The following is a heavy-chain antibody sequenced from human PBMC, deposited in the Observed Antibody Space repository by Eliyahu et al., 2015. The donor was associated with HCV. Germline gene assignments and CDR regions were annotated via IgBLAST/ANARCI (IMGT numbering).Heavy chain of an antibody. Sequence: QVQLQESGPGLVKPSQTLSLTCTVSGGSISXGSYYWNWIRQPAGKGLEWIGRIYSSGGTNYNPSLKSRVTISLDTSKNQFSLKLSSVTAADTAVYYCARNPASRTSGWVGLGFDPWGQGTQVTVSS. CDR3: ARNPASRTSGWVGLGFDP. V-gene: IGHV4-61*02. D-gene: IGHD6-19*01. J-gene: IGHJ5*02. CDR2: IYSSGGT. CDR1: GGSISXGSYY.